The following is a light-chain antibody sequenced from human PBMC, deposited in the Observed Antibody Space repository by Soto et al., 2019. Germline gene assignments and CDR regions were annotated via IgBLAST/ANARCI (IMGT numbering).Light chain of an antibody. CDR2: GAS. Sequence: DIQMTQSPSTLSASVGDRVTITCRASQSVTSRLAWYQQKPGKAPKLLIYGASNLESGVPSRFSGSGSGTEFTLTISLLQPDDFATYYCQQYNSYSLTFGGGTTVEIK. J-gene: IGKJ4*01. CDR1: QSVTSR. V-gene: IGKV1-5*01. CDR3: QQYNSYSLT.